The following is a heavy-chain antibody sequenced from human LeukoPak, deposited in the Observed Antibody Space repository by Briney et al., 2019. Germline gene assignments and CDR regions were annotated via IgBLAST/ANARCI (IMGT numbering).Heavy chain of an antibody. Sequence: GGSLRLSCAASGFTFSSYSMNWVRQAPGKGLEWVSSISSSSSYIYYADSVKGRFTISRDNAKNSLYLQMNSLRAEDTAVYYCAEDPQYSSSVGFDYWGQGTLVTVSS. V-gene: IGHV3-21*04. J-gene: IGHJ4*02. D-gene: IGHD6-6*01. CDR3: AEDPQYSSSVGFDY. CDR2: ISSSSSYI. CDR1: GFTFSSYS.